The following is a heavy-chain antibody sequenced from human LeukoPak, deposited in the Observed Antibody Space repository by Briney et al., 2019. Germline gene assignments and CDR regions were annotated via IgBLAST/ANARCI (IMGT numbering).Heavy chain of an antibody. V-gene: IGHV3-23*01. CDR2: ISGSGGST. CDR3: AKASGWNFGY. D-gene: IGHD6-19*01. Sequence: GGSLRLSCAASGFTFSSYGMSWVRQAPGKGLEWVSAISGSGGSTYYADSVKGRFTISRDNPKNTLYLQMNSLRVEDTAVYYCAKASGWNFGYWGQGTLVTVSS. CDR1: GFTFSSYG. J-gene: IGHJ4*02.